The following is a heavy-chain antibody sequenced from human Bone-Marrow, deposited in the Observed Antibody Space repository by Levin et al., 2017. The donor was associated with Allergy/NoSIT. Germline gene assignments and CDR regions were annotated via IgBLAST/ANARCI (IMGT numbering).Heavy chain of an antibody. CDR2: IRSGGDR. Sequence: PGGSLRLSCAASGFSFSAPVMSWVRQAPGKGLEWVSVIRSGGDRYLADSVKGRFSISRDNSKNTLYLQMNSLRVEDTAVYYCASMRPYGTTWAGFFDDWGQGSLVTVSS. CDR1: GFSFSAPV. CDR3: ASMRPYGTTWAGFFDD. V-gene: IGHV3-23*01. D-gene: IGHD1-14*01. J-gene: IGHJ4*02.